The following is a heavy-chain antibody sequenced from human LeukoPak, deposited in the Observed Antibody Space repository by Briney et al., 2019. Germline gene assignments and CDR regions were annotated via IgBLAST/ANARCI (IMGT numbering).Heavy chain of an antibody. CDR3: ARVAIKVAGLEY. CDR1: GGSISSGGYY. Sequence: TSETLSLTCTVSGGSISSGGYYWSWIRQHPGKGLEWIGYIYYSGSTYYNPSPKSRVTISVDTSKNQFSLKLSSVTAADTAVYYCARVAIKVAGLEYWGQGTLVTVSS. D-gene: IGHD6-19*01. J-gene: IGHJ4*02. V-gene: IGHV4-31*03. CDR2: IYYSGST.